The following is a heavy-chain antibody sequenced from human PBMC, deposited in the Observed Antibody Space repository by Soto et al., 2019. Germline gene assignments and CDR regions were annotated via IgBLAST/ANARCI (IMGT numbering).Heavy chain of an antibody. CDR2: TYWDDDK. Sequence: QITLKESGPTLVKPTQTLTLTCTFSGFSLTTSGVGVGWIRQPPGKALEWLALTYWDDDKRYSPSLKSRLTITKDTSKNQVVLTMTNMDPVDTGTYYCAHRRAIFGVVYGMDVWGQGTTVTVSS. J-gene: IGHJ6*02. V-gene: IGHV2-5*02. D-gene: IGHD3-3*01. CDR1: GFSLTTSGVG. CDR3: AHRRAIFGVVYGMDV.